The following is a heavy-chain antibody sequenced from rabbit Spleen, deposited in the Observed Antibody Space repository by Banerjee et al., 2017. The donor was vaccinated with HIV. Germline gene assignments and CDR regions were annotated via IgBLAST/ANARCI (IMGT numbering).Heavy chain of an antibody. CDR2: AYAGSSGST. CDR1: GVSFSISSY. V-gene: IGHV1S40*01. D-gene: IGHD8-1*01. Sequence: QSLEESGGDLVKPGASLTLTCTASGVSFSISSYMCWVRQAPGKGLEWIACAYAGSSGSTYSATWAKGRFTISRSTSLNTVDLKLTNLTAADTATYFCATNAAVISYLPLWGPGTLVTVS. J-gene: IGHJ4*01. CDR3: ATNAAVISYLPL.